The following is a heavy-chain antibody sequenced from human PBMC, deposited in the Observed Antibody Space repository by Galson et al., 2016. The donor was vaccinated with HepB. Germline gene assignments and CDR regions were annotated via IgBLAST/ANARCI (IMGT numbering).Heavy chain of an antibody. D-gene: IGHD3-16*01. V-gene: IGHV6-1*01. Sequence: CAISGGSVSSNRAAWNFIRQSPPRALEWLGRTSYRSNWYNDSAASVKSQITINPATSKNQFSLQLHSLTPEDTAVYSFAILGSSGAMDVWGQGTAVTVSS. CDR3: AILGSSGAMDV. J-gene: IGHJ6*02. CDR2: TSYRSNWYN. CDR1: GGSVSSNRAA.